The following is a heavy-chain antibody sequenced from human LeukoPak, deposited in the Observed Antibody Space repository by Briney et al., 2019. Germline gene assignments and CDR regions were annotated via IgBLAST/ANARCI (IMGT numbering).Heavy chain of an antibody. V-gene: IGHV3-23*01. Sequence: GGSLRLSCAASGFTFSNYAMSWVGQAPGKGLEWVSGISGSSVTTYYADSVKGRFTISRDNSKNTLFLQVNSLRAEDTAVYYCARSSSRNSFYFDYWGQGTLVTASS. D-gene: IGHD2-15*01. CDR1: GFTFSNYA. CDR2: ISGSSVTT. CDR3: ARSSSRNSFYFDY. J-gene: IGHJ4*02.